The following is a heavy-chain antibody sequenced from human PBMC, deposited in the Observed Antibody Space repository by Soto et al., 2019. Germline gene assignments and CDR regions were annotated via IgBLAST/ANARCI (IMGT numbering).Heavy chain of an antibody. CDR1: GFTFSSYA. J-gene: IGHJ5*02. V-gene: IGHV3-74*02. Sequence: EVQLLESGGGLVQPGGSLRLSCAASGFTFSSYAMSWVRQAPGKGLVWVSRINSDGSSTSYADSVKGRFTISRDNAKNTLYLQMNSLRAEDTAVYYCASGGSSWPFDPWGQGTLVTVSS. CDR2: INSDGSST. D-gene: IGHD6-13*01. CDR3: ASGGSSWPFDP.